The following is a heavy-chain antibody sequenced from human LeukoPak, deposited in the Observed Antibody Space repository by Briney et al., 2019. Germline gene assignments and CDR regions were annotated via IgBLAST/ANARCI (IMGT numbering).Heavy chain of an antibody. CDR3: ARDISSWYPNDAFDI. J-gene: IGHJ3*02. D-gene: IGHD6-13*01. CDR1: GFTFSSYW. Sequence: YPGGSLRLSCAASGFTFSSYWMHWVRQAPGKGLVWVSRINSDGSSTSYADSVKGRFTISRDNAKNTLYLQMNSLRAEDTAVYYCARDISSWYPNDAFDIWGQGTMVTVSS. CDR2: INSDGSST. V-gene: IGHV3-74*01.